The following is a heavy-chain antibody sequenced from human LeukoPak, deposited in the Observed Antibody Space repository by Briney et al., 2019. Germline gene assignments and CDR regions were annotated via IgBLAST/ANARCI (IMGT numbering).Heavy chain of an antibody. V-gene: IGHV3-30*01. CDR3: ARPPYYYDSSGYWPAGYFDY. CDR1: GFTFSSYA. Sequence: GRSLRLSCAASGFTFSSYAMHWVRQAPGKGLEWVAVISYDGSNKYYADSVKGRFTISRDNSKNTLYLQMNSLRAEDTAVYYCARPPYYYDSSGYWPAGYFDYWGQGTLVTVSS. D-gene: IGHD3-22*01. CDR2: ISYDGSNK. J-gene: IGHJ4*02.